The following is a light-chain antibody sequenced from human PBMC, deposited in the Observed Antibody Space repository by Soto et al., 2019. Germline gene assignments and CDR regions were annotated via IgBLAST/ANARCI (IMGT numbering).Light chain of an antibody. CDR2: DAS. Sequence: EIVLTQSPATLSLSPGERATLSCRASQSVSSYLAWYQQKPGQAPMLLIYDASYRATGIPARFSGNGSGTDFPLTISSLEPEDFAVYYCQQRSNWPWTFGQGTKVEIK. CDR3: QQRSNWPWT. V-gene: IGKV3-11*01. J-gene: IGKJ1*01. CDR1: QSVSSY.